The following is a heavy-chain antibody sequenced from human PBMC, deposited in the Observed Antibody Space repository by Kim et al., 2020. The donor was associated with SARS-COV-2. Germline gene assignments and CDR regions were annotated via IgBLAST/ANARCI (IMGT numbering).Heavy chain of an antibody. V-gene: IGHV6-1*01. CDR2: TYYRSKWYN. Sequence: SQTLSLTCAISGDSVSSNSAAWNWIRQSPSRGLEWLGRTYYRSKWYNDYAVSVKSRITTNPNTSKNQFSLQLNSVTPEDTAVYYCARGREDYGSGSYSDYWGQGTLVAVSS. J-gene: IGHJ4*02. CDR3: ARGREDYGSGSYSDY. CDR1: GDSVSSNSAA. D-gene: IGHD3-10*01.